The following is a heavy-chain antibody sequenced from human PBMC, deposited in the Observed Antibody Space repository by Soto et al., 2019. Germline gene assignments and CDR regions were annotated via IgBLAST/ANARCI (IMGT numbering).Heavy chain of an antibody. CDR2: IYPGDSDT. D-gene: IGHD2-15*01. CDR3: ARRGYSRLNYYYSGMDV. CDR1: GYSFTSYS. J-gene: IGHJ6*02. Sequence: PRASLKISCNSSGYSFTSYSTGWVRQMPGKGLEWMGIIYPGDSDTRYSPSFQGQVTISADKSISTAYLQWSSLKASDTAMYYCARRGYSRLNYYYSGMDVWGQGTTVTVSS. V-gene: IGHV5-51*01.